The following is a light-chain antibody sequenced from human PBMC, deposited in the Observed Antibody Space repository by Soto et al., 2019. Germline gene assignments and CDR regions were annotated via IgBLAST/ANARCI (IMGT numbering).Light chain of an antibody. CDR2: DAS. V-gene: IGKV1-5*01. CDR1: RSISSW. J-gene: IGKJ1*01. Sequence: DIQMTQSPSTLSASVGGGVTITCRASRSISSWLAWYQQKPGKAPNLLIYDASTLESGVPSRFSGSGSGTEFTLTISSLQPEDFATYYCQQLNNYPRTFGQGTKVDIK. CDR3: QQLNNYPRT.